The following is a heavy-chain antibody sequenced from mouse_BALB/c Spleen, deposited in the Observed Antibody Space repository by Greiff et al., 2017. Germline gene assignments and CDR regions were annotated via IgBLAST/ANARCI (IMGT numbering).Heavy chain of an antibody. CDR3: ARSRYGNYFDY. J-gene: IGHJ2*01. V-gene: IGHV5-17*02. CDR2: ISSGSSTI. D-gene: IGHD2-10*02. CDR1: GFTFSSFG. Sequence: EVQRVESGGGLLQPGGSRKLSCAASGFTFSSFGMHWVRQAPEKGLEWVAYISSGSSTIYYADTVKGRFTISRDNPKNTLFLQMTSLRSEDTAMYYCARSRYGNYFDYWGQGTTLTVSS.